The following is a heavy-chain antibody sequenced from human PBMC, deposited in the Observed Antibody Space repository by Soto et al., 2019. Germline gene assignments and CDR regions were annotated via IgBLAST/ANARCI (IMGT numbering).Heavy chain of an antibody. D-gene: IGHD3-10*01. CDR2: IYYSGST. V-gene: IGHV4-59*12. CDR3: ARGDITMVQGLTMAAFDI. CDR1: GGSISSYY. Sequence: SETLSLTCTVSGGSISSYYWSWIRQPPGKGLEWIGYIYYSGSTNYNPSLKSRVSISVDTSKNQFSLKLSSVTAADTAVYYCARGDITMVQGLTMAAFDIWGQGTMVTVSS. J-gene: IGHJ3*02.